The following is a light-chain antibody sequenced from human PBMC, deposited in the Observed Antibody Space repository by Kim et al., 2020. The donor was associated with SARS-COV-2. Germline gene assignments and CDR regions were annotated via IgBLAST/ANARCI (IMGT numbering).Light chain of an antibody. CDR2: GKN. CDR1: NLRSYY. Sequence: SSELTQDPAVSVALGQTVRITCQGDNLRSYYASWYQQKPGQAPVVVIYGKNNRPSGIPDRFSGSSSGNTASLTITGAQAEDEADYYCNSRDSSGNHVVFG. V-gene: IGLV3-19*01. J-gene: IGLJ2*01. CDR3: NSRDSSGNHVV.